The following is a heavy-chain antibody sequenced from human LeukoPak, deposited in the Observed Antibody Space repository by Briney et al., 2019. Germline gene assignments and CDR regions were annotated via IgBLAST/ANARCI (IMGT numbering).Heavy chain of an antibody. Sequence: GGSLRLSCAASGFTVSSNYMSWVRQAPGKGLEWVSVIYSGGSTYYADSVKGRFTISRDNSKNTLYLQMNSLRAEDTAVYYCARDHCSGGSRYFDYWGQGTLVTVSS. CDR2: IYSGGST. V-gene: IGHV3-53*01. J-gene: IGHJ4*02. CDR1: GFTVSSNY. CDR3: ARDHCSGGSRYFDY. D-gene: IGHD2-15*01.